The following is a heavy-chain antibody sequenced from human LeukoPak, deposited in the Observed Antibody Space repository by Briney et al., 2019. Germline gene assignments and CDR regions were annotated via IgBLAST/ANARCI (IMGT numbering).Heavy chain of an antibody. D-gene: IGHD2-8*01. V-gene: IGHV4-61*02. CDR2: IDSSGNT. CDR1: GGSISSGSYF. CDR3: AREPLPNGVWRVGWFDP. J-gene: IGHJ5*02. Sequence: SETLSLTCTVSGGSISSGSYFWSWIRQSAGKGLEWIGRIDSSGNTNYNPSLKSRVTISLDTSKNQFSLELRSVTATDPAVYYCAREPLPNGVWRVGWFDPWGQGTLVTVSS.